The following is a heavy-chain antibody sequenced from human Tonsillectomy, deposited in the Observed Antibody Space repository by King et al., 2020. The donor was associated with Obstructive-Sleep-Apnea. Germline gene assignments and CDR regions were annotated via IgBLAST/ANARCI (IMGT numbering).Heavy chain of an antibody. J-gene: IGHJ2*01. CDR3: AREPADDTAMPTYWYFDL. D-gene: IGHD5-18*01. Sequence: VQLQQWGAGLLKPSGTLSLTCAVSGGSFSSYYWSWIRQPPGKGLEWIGEISHSGRTNYNPSVKSRVTISIDTSKNQFSLQLRSVTAADTAVYYCAREPADDTAMPTYWYFDLWGRGTLVTVSS. CDR2: ISHSGRT. V-gene: IGHV4-34*01. CDR1: GGSFSSYY.